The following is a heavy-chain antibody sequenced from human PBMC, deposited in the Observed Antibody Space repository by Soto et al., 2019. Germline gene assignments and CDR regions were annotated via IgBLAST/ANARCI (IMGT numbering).Heavy chain of an antibody. CDR3: ARLVVADPAEYFQH. CDR1: GGSISSYY. CDR2: IYYSGST. J-gene: IGHJ1*01. V-gene: IGHV4-59*08. D-gene: IGHD2-15*01. Sequence: SETLSLTCTVSGGSISSYYWSWIRQPPGKGLEWIGYIYYSGSTNYNPPLKRRVTISVDTSKNQYSLKLSSVTAADTAVYYCARLVVADPAEYFQHWGQGILVTLSS.